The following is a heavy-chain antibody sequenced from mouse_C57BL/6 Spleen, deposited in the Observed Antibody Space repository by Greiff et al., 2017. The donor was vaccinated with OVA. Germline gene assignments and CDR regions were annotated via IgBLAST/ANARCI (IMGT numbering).Heavy chain of an antibody. CDR2: INPGSGGT. V-gene: IGHV1-54*01. CDR3: ARSTVRNFDY. CDR1: GYAFTNYL. Sequence: QVHVKQSGAELVRPGTSVKVSCKASGYAFTNYLIEWVKQRPGQGLEWIGVINPGSGGTNYNEKFKGKATLTADKSSSTAYMQLSSLTSEDSADYFCARSTVRNFDYWGQGTTLTVSS. J-gene: IGHJ2*01. D-gene: IGHD1-1*01.